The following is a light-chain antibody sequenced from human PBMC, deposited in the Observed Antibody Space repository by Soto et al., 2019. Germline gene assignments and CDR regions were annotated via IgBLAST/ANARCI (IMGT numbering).Light chain of an antibody. CDR2: GTS. CDR3: QQYGSSGT. V-gene: IGKV3-15*01. J-gene: IGKJ1*01. CDR1: QSVSSS. Sequence: LMTQSPATLSVSPGERVTLSCRASQSVSSSLAWYRQRPGQAPRLLIYGTSTRATGIPARFSGSGSGTEFTLTISSLQSEDFAVYYCQQYGSSGTFGQGTKVDIK.